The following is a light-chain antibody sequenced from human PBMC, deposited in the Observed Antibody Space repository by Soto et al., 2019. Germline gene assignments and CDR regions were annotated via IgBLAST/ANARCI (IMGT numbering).Light chain of an antibody. CDR2: DAS. CDR3: QQSYSTPLT. V-gene: IGKV1-5*01. CDR1: QSISSW. J-gene: IGKJ4*01. Sequence: DIQMTQSPSTLSASVGDRVTITCRASQSISSWLAWYQQKPGKAPKLLIYDASSLESGVPLRFSGSGSGTEFTLTISSLQPDDFATYYCQQSYSTPLTVGGGTKVDIK.